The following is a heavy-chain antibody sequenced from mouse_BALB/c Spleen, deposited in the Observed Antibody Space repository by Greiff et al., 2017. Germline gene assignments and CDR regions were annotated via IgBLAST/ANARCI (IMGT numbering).Heavy chain of an antibody. J-gene: IGHJ3*01. V-gene: IGHV14-3*02. CDR2: IDPANGNT. CDR1: GFNIKDTY. CDR3: ARNYGSSYVGWFAY. Sequence: EVKLMESGAELVKPGASVKLSCTASGFNIKDTYMHWVKQRPEQGLEWIGRIDPANGNTKYDPKFQGKATITADTSSNTAYLQLSSLTSEDTAVYYCARNYGSSYVGWFAYWGQGTLVTVSA. D-gene: IGHD1-1*01.